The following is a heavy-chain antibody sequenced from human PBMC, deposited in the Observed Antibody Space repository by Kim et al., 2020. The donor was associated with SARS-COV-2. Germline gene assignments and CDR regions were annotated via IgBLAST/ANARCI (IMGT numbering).Heavy chain of an antibody. V-gene: IGHV3-9*01. CDR3: AKEIYGSFDP. J-gene: IGHJ5*02. D-gene: IGHD3-10*01. Sequence: SIGYADSVKGRFTISRDTAKNSLYLQMNSLRAEDTALYYCAKEIYGSFDPWGQGTLVTVSS. CDR2: SI.